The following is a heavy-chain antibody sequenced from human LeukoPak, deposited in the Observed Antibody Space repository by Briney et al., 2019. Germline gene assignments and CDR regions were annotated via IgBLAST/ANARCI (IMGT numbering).Heavy chain of an antibody. Sequence: SVKVSSKASGGTFSSYAISWVRQAPGHGLEWMGRNIPILGIANYTQKFQGSVTITADKSTSTAYIELSSLISECAALYYCTTYAAWYYGGQGPLVTVSS. J-gene: IGHJ4*02. CDR1: GGTFSSYA. CDR2: NIPILGIA. V-gene: IGHV1-69*04. CDR3: TTYAAWYY. D-gene: IGHD2-8*01.